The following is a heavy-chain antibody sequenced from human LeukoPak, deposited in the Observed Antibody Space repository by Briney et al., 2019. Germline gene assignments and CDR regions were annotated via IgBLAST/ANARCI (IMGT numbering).Heavy chain of an antibody. Sequence: SETLSLTCTVSGGSISSSSYYWGWIRQPPGKGLEWIGSIYYSGSTYYNPSLKSRVTISVDTSKNQFSLKLSSVTAADTAVYYCARQGESKYFDYWGQGTLVTVSS. CDR2: IYYSGST. D-gene: IGHD3-10*01. CDR1: GGSISSSSYY. CDR3: ARQGESKYFDY. V-gene: IGHV4-39*01. J-gene: IGHJ4*02.